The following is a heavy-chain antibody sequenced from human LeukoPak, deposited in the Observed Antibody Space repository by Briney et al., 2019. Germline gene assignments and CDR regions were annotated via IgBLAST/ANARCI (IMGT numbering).Heavy chain of an antibody. CDR1: GFTFSSYG. CDR3: ARDGRSGNFDK. Sequence: PGRSLRLSCAASGFTFSSYGMHWVRQAPGKGLEWVAVISYDGSNKYYADSVKGPFTISRDNSKNTLYLQMNSLRAEDTAVYYCARDGRSGNFDKWGQGTLVSVSS. J-gene: IGHJ4*02. V-gene: IGHV3-30*03. CDR2: ISYDGSNK. D-gene: IGHD1-26*01.